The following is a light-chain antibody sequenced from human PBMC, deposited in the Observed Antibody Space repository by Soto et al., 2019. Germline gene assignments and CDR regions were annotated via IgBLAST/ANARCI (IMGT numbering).Light chain of an antibody. J-gene: IGLJ1*01. CDR3: SSYAGGKHYV. CDR1: SSDVGGYNY. Sequence: QSALTQPPSASGSPGQSVTISCTGTSSDVGGYNYVSWYQQHPAKAPKLMIYEVTKRPSGVPDRFSGSKSGNTASLTVSGLQAEDEADYYCSSYAGGKHYVFGTGTKVTVL. V-gene: IGLV2-8*01. CDR2: EVT.